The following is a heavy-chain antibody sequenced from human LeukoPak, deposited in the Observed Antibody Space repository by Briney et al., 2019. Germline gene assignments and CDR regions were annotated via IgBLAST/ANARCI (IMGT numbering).Heavy chain of an antibody. J-gene: IGHJ3*02. D-gene: IGHD5-18*01. V-gene: IGHV3-30-3*01. CDR1: GFTFSSYA. CDR2: ISYDGSNK. Sequence: GGSLRLSCAASGFTFSSYAMHRVRQAPGKGLEWVAVISYDGSNKYYADSVKGRFTISRDNSKNTLYLQMNSLRAEDTAVYYCASMDTAMGHAFDIWGQGTMVTVSS. CDR3: ASMDTAMGHAFDI.